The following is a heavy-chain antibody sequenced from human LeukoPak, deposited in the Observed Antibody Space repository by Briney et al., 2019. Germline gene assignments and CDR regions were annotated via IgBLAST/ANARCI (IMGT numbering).Heavy chain of an antibody. V-gene: IGHV3-23*01. D-gene: IGHD1-26*01. CDR1: GFTFSNSA. Sequence: GGSLRLSCAASGFTFSNSAMTWVRQVPGKRLEWVSTISNSGGSTYYADFVKGRFTIARDNSRNTLYLQLNSLRAEDTAVYYCARSLVVGATYPYHWSQGTLVTVSS. CDR2: ISNSGGST. J-gene: IGHJ5*02. CDR3: ARSLVVGATYPYH.